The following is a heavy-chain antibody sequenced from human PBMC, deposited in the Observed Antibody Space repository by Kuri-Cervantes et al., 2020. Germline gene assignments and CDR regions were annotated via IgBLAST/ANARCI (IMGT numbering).Heavy chain of an antibody. CDR3: AREGPTRLVSY. J-gene: IGHJ4*02. CDR2: IYTSGST. V-gene: IGHV4-61*02. Sequence: LRLSGTVSGGSISSGSYYWSWIRQPAGKGLEWIGRIYTSGSTNYNPSLKSRVTISVDTSKNQFSLKLSSVTAADTAVYYCAREGPTRLVSYWGQGTLVTVSS. CDR1: GGSISSGSYY. D-gene: IGHD2-8*01.